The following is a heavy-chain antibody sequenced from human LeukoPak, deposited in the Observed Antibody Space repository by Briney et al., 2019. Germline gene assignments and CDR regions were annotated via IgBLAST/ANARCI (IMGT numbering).Heavy chain of an antibody. CDR2: IKQDGSEK. V-gene: IGHV3-7*01. J-gene: IGHJ6*03. D-gene: IGHD2-2*01. CDR3: ARDAYQLLDNTNYMDV. Sequence: GGSLRLSCAASGFIFSSYWMSWVRQAPGRGREWGANIKQDGSEKYYVDSVRGRFTISRDNAKNSLYLQINSLRAEDTAVYYCARDAYQLLDNTNYMDVWGKGTTVTVSS. CDR1: GFIFSSYW.